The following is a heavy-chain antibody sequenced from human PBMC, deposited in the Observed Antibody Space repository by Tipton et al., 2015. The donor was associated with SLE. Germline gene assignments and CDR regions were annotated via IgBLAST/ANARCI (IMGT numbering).Heavy chain of an antibody. CDR3: ARRVYGDSFDY. CDR1: GGSIIDSSYY. Sequence: TLSLTCTVSGGSIIDSSYYWGWIRQPPGKGLEWIGSIYYSGTTYYNPSLKSRVTISVDTSKNQFSLKLSSVTAAGMAVYYCARRVYGDSFDYWGQGTQVTVSS. D-gene: IGHD4-17*01. V-gene: IGHV4-39*01. J-gene: IGHJ4*02. CDR2: IYYSGTT.